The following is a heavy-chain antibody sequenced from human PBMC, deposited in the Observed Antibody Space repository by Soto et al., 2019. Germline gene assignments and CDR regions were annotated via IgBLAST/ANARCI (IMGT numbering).Heavy chain of an antibody. CDR1: GVTFSSYS. Sequence: GGSLRLSCAASGVTFSSYSMNWVRQAPGMGLEYVSCISSSSIDTYYANSGQGRFTISRDNSKNTVYLQMGSLRPEDMALYYCARRARPDFYYMDVWGKGTTVTVSS. CDR2: ISSSSIDT. D-gene: IGHD6-6*01. CDR3: ARRARPDFYYMDV. J-gene: IGHJ6*03. V-gene: IGHV3-21*05.